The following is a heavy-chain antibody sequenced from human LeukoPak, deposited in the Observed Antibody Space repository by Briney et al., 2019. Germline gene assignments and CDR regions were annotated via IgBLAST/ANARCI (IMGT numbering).Heavy chain of an antibody. J-gene: IGHJ4*02. CDR3: ARDPLRGSGWYGFDY. CDR1: GFTFSIYG. D-gene: IGHD6-19*01. V-gene: IGHV3-33*01. Sequence: GRSLRLSCAASGFTFSIYGMHWVRQAPGKGLEWVAVIWYDGSNKYYADSVKGRFTISRDNSKNTLYLQMNSLRAEDTAVYYCARDPLRGSGWYGFDYWGQGTLVTVSS. CDR2: IWYDGSNK.